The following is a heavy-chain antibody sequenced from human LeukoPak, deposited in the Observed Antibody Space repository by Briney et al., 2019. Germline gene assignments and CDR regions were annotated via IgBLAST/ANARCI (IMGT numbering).Heavy chain of an antibody. J-gene: IGHJ4*02. CDR3: ARRLRYFDWLYDDY. V-gene: IGHV4-4*07. CDR2: IYTSGST. Sequence: TSETLSLTCTVSGGSISSYYWSWIRQPAGKGLEWIGRIYTSGSTNYNPSLKSRVTMSVDTSKNQISLKLSSVTAADTAVYYCARRLRYFDWLYDDYWGQGTLVTVSS. D-gene: IGHD3-9*01. CDR1: GGSISSYY.